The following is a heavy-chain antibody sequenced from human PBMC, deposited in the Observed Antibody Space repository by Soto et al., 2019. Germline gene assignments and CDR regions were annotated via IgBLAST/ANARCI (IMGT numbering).Heavy chain of an antibody. CDR2: ISYDGSNK. CDR1: GFTFSSYG. Sequence: QVQLVESGGGVVQPGRSLRLSCAASGFTFSSYGMHWVRQAPGKGLEWVAVISYDGSNKYYADSVKGRFTISRDNSKNTLYLHMNSLRAEDTAVYYCARDRDGDYFDYWGQGTLVTVSS. V-gene: IGHV3-30*19. D-gene: IGHD4-17*01. J-gene: IGHJ4*02. CDR3: ARDRDGDYFDY.